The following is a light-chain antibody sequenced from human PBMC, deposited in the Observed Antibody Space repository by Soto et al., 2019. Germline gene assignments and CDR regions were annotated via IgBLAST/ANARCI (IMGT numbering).Light chain of an antibody. V-gene: IGKV3-11*01. CDR2: QTS. CDR3: QQRYNWPPIT. Sequence: EIVLTQSPATLSLSPGERATLSCRASQSVSAYFAWYQKKPGLPPRLLVYQTSNRATGIPARFSGSGSGTDCTLTISSLEPEDSAVYYCQQRYNWPPITFGQGTRLEIK. J-gene: IGKJ5*01. CDR1: QSVSAY.